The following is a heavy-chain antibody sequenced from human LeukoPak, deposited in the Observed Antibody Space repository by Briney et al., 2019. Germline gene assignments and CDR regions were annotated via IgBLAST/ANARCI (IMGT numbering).Heavy chain of an antibody. D-gene: IGHD1-26*01. CDR1: GFTVSNSF. Sequence: GGSLRLSCAASGFTVSNSFMNWVRQAPGKGLEWVSVIHSGGSTFYADSVKGRLTISRDNTKNTLHLQMNSLRAEDTAVYYCARDPVGAFGYGMDVWGQGTTVTVSS. CDR2: IHSGGST. J-gene: IGHJ6*02. CDR3: ARDPVGAFGYGMDV. V-gene: IGHV3-66*01.